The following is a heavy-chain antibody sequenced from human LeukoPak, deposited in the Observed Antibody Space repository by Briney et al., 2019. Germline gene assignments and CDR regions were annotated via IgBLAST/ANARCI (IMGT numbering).Heavy chain of an antibody. Sequence: GGSLRLSSAASGFTFSNAWMTWVRQAPGQGLEWVARIKSKTDGETTDYAAPVKGRFTISRDDSKNTLYLQMNSLKTEDTAVYYCTTDYYDYVWGSYRPDYWGQGTLVTVSS. CDR3: TTDYYDYVWGSYRPDY. CDR1: GFTFSNAW. V-gene: IGHV3-15*01. CDR2: IKSKTDGETT. D-gene: IGHD3-16*02. J-gene: IGHJ4*02.